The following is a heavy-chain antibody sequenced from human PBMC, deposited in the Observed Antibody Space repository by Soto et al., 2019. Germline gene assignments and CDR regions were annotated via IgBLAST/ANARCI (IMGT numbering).Heavy chain of an antibody. Sequence: EVQVVESGGGLVQPGGSLRLSCAASGFTFSSNSMNWVRQAPGKGLEWISYICSSSSTIYADSVKGRFTISRDNAKNSLYLQMNSLRDEDTAVYYCARVIWSGHLTSDLWGQGTLVTVSS. CDR1: GFTFSSNS. CDR2: ICSSSSTI. CDR3: ARVIWSGHLTSDL. J-gene: IGHJ5*02. D-gene: IGHD3-3*01. V-gene: IGHV3-48*02.